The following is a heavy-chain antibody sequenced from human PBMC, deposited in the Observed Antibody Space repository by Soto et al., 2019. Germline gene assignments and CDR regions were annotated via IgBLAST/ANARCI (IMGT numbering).Heavy chain of an antibody. CDR2: FYYSGST. Sequence: QVQLQEAGPGLVKPSQTLSLTCTVSGGSISSGDDFWTCIRQPPGKGLEWIGYFYYSGSTYYNPSLMSRLTLTVDAAKNLFSMSLTSVTAAGTTVYYCTRVRDKRKHHYYFGREVWGQGTKVTVS. J-gene: IGHJ6*02. V-gene: IGHV4-30-4*01. CDR1: GGSISSGDDF. CDR3: TRVRDKRKHHYYFGREV. D-gene: IGHD3-9*01.